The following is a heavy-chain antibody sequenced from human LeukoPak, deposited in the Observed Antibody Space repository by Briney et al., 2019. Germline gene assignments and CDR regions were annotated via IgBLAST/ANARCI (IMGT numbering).Heavy chain of an antibody. CDR3: AKEGTVTPIDY. V-gene: IGHV3-30*02. Sequence: GESLKISCAASGFIFSSYGMYWVRQAPGKGLEGVAFIRYDGSNKYYADSVKGRFTISRDNFKNTLYVQMSSLRVEDTAVYYCAKEGTVTPIDYWGQGTPVTVSS. J-gene: IGHJ4*02. CDR2: IRYDGSNK. CDR1: GFIFSSYG. D-gene: IGHD4-17*01.